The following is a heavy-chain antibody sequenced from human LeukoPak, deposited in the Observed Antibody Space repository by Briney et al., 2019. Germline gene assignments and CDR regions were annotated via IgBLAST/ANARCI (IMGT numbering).Heavy chain of an antibody. CDR3: ARGGIAAAGTLNY. J-gene: IGHJ4*02. D-gene: IGHD6-13*01. CDR1: GGSISSYY. V-gene: IGHV4-59*01. CDR2: IYYSGST. Sequence: SETPSLTCTVSGGSISSYYWSWIRQPPGKGLEWIGYIYYSGSTNYNPSLKSRVTISVDTSKNQFSLKLSSVTAADTAVYYCARGGIAAAGTLNYWGQGTLVTVSS.